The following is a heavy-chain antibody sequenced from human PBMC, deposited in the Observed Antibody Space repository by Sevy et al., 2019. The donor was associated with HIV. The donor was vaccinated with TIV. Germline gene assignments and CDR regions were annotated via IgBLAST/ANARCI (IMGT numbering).Heavy chain of an antibody. CDR1: GFTFSSYA. Sequence: GGSLRLSCSASGFTFSSYAMHWVRQAPGKGLEYVSAISSNGGSTYYADSVKGRFTISRDNSKNTLYLQMSSLRAEDTAVYYCVKAGGYYDFWSGYYFPNYYYYGMDVWGQGTTVTVSS. V-gene: IGHV3-64D*06. CDR2: ISSNGGST. CDR3: VKAGGYYDFWSGYYFPNYYYYGMDV. D-gene: IGHD3-3*01. J-gene: IGHJ6*02.